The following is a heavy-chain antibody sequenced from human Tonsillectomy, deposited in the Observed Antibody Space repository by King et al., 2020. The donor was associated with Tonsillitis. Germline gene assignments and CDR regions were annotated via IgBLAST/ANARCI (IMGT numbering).Heavy chain of an antibody. CDR1: GFSLNTSGVG. Sequence: HITLKESGPTLVKPTQTLTLTCTFSGFSLNTSGVGVGWIRQPPGKALEWLALIYWDDDKRYSPSLKSRLTITKDTSKNQVVLTMTNMDPVDTATYYCAHRWARGPISSFDYWGQGTLVTVSS. CDR3: AHRWARGPISSFDY. V-gene: IGHV2-5*02. CDR2: IYWDDDK. J-gene: IGHJ4*02.